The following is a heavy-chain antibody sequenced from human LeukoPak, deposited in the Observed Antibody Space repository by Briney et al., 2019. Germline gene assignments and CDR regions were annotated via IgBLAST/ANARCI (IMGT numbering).Heavy chain of an antibody. V-gene: IGHV3-74*01. D-gene: IGHD1-26*01. CDR2: INSDGSWT. Sequence: PGGSMRLSCAASGNYWMHWVRQAPGKGLVWVSHINSDGSWTGYADSVKGRFTISKDNAKNTVYLQMNSLRAEDTAVYYCARDLGIVGAPFDYWGQGTLVTVSP. CDR3: ARDLGIVGAPFDY. J-gene: IGHJ4*02. CDR1: GNYW.